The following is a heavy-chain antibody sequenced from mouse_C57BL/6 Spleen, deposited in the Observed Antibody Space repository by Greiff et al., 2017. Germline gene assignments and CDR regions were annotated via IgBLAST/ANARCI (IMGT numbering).Heavy chain of an antibody. J-gene: IGHJ1*03. CDR3: ARGYSGPHWDIDD. CDR1: GFNIKDYY. Sequence: VQLKQSGAELVKPGASVKLSCTASGFNIKDYYMHWVKQRTEQGLEWIGRIDPEDGETKYAPKFQGKDTITADTSSNTAYLQLSSLTSEDTAVYYCARGYSGPHWDIDDWGTGTTVTVSS. V-gene: IGHV14-2*01. D-gene: IGHD1-1*01. CDR2: IDPEDGET.